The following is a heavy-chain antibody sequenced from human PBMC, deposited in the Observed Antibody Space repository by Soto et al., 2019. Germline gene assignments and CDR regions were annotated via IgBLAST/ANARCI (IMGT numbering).Heavy chain of an antibody. CDR3: AVQYYYGSGSNPAAFDI. D-gene: IGHD3-10*01. CDR2: ISAYNGNT. J-gene: IGHJ3*02. Sequence: ASVKVSCKASGYTFTSYGISWVRQAPGQGFEWMGWISAYNGNTNYAQKLQGRVTMTTDTSTSTAYMELSGLRSEDTALYYCAVQYYYGSGSNPAAFDIWGQGTMVTVSS. CDR1: GYTFTSYG. V-gene: IGHV1-18*01.